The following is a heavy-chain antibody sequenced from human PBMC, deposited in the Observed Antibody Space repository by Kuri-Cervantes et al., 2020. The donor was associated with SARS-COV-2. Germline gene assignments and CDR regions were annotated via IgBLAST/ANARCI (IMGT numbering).Heavy chain of an antibody. J-gene: IGHJ4*02. D-gene: IGHD3-10*01. CDR2: ISVTASTI. Sequence: GGSLRLSCEGSGFTFHTYEVNWVRQAPGKGLEWISYISVTASTIYYADSVKGRFTVSRDNAKNSLYLQMNSLRAEDTAVYYCARDFRRGVRGPIDYWGQGTLVTVSS. V-gene: IGHV3-48*03. CDR3: ARDFRRGVRGPIDY. CDR1: GFTFHTYE.